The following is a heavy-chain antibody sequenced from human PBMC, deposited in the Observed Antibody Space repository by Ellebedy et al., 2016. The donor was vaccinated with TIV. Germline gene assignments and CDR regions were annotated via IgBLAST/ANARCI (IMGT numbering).Heavy chain of an antibody. J-gene: IGHJ6*02. CDR1: GFTFSSYW. CDR2: ISNRGTTI. D-gene: IGHD6-13*01. CDR3: ATSGYSSSWLFRGMDV. V-gene: IGHV3-11*01. Sequence: GESLKISCAASGFTFSSYWMSWIRLAPGKGLEWLSYISNRGTTIYYADSVKGRFTISRDNAKNSLYLQMNSLRADDTAIYYCATSGYSSSWLFRGMDVWGQGTTVTVSS.